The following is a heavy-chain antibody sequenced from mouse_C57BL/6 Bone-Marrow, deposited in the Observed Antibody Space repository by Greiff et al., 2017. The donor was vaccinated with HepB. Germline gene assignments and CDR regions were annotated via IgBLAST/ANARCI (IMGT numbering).Heavy chain of an antibody. Sequence: VQLQQSGAELVKPGASVKLSCKASGYTFTEYTIHWVKQRSGQGLEWIGWFYPGSGSIKYNEKFKDKATLTADKSSSTVYMELSRLTSEDSAVYCCARHGANWDVRRPAWFAYWGQGTLVTVSA. CDR3: ARHGANWDVRRPAWFAY. D-gene: IGHD4-1*01. V-gene: IGHV1-62-2*01. J-gene: IGHJ3*01. CDR2: FYPGSGSI. CDR1: GYTFTEYT.